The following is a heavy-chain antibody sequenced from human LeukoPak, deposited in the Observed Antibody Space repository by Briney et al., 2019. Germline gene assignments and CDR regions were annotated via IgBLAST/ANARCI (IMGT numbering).Heavy chain of an antibody. D-gene: IGHD4-11*01. V-gene: IGHV6-1*01. CDR1: GDSVSSNSAA. Sequence: SQTLSLTCAISGDSVSSNSAAWNWIRQSPSRGLEWLGRTYYRSKWYNDYAVSVKSRITINPDTSKNQFSPQLNSVTPEDTAVYHCARAPDYRGRPLGFDYWGQGTLVTVSS. J-gene: IGHJ4*02. CDR3: ARAPDYRGRPLGFDY. CDR2: TYYRSKWYN.